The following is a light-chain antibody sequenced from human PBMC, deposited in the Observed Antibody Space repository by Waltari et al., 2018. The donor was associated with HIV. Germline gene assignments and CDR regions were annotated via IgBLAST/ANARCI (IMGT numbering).Light chain of an antibody. CDR2: GNN. Sequence: QSVLTQPPSVSAAPGQKVTISCSGSSSNIGTNSVSWYQHLPRTAPKLFISGNNNRPSGIPDRFSGSKSGTSATLGITGLRTGDEGDYYCATWDSSLSSWVFGGGTKLTVL. V-gene: IGLV1-51*01. CDR1: SSNIGTNS. J-gene: IGLJ3*02. CDR3: ATWDSSLSSWV.